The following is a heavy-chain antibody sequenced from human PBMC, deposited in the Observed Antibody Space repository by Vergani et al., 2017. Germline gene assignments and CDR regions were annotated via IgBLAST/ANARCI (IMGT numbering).Heavy chain of an antibody. CDR2: IIPIFDTA. Sequence: QVQLVQSGAEVKKPGSSVKVSCKASGGTFSSYAISWVRQAPGQGLEWMGGIIPIFDTANYAQKFQGRVTITADKSTSTAYMELSSLRSEDTAVYYCARTGGPTTLPYYYYGMDVWGQGTTVTVSS. CDR3: ARTGGPTTLPYYYYGMDV. J-gene: IGHJ6*02. V-gene: IGHV1-69*06. CDR1: GGTFSSYA. D-gene: IGHD1-26*01.